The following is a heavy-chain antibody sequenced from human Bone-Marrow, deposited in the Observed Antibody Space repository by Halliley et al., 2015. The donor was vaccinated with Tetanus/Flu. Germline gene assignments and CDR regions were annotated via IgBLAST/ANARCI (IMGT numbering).Heavy chain of an antibody. D-gene: IGHD4-4*01. CDR2: ISDSGST. CDR3: ATERGNDDFSIWFDP. V-gene: IGHV4-59*02. J-gene: IGHJ5*02. CDR1: GGSVSAYS. Sequence: TLSLTCTVSGGSVSAYSWSWIRQPPGKGLEWIGSISDSGSTDYNPTLKSRVTFSVDTPKNQLSLRLRSVTAADTAVYYCATERGNDDFSIWFDPWGQGTLVTVSS.